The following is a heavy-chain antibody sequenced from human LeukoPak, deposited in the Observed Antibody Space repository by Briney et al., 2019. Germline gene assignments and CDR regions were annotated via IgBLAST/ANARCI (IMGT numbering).Heavy chain of an antibody. CDR2: INQDGSGK. Sequence: PGGSLILSCAASGFTFSSYWMSWVRQAPGKGLEWVANINQDGSGKYYVDSVKGRFTISRDNAKNSLYLQMNSMKAEDTAVYYCARPRYGSGSYYNENAFNIWSQGTMVTVSS. CDR3: ARPRYGSGSYYNENAFNI. V-gene: IGHV3-7*01. D-gene: IGHD3-10*01. CDR1: GFTFSSYW. J-gene: IGHJ3*02.